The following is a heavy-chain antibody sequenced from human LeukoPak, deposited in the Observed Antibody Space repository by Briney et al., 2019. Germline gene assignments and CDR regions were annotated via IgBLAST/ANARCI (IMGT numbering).Heavy chain of an antibody. Sequence: SQTLSLTCTVSGGSISSGGYYWIWIRQHPGKGLEWIGYIYYSGSTYYNPSLKSRVTISVDTSKNQFSLKLSSVAAADTAVYYCARDRNAVTTFEAPTDAFDIWGQGTMVTVSS. V-gene: IGHV4-31*03. CDR2: IYYSGST. CDR1: GGSISSGGYY. CDR3: ARDRNAVTTFEAPTDAFDI. D-gene: IGHD4-17*01. J-gene: IGHJ3*02.